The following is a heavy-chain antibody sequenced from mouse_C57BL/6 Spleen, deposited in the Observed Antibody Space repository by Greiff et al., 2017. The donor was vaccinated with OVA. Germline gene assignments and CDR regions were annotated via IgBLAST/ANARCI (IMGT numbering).Heavy chain of an antibody. V-gene: IGHV1-72*01. CDR2: IDPNSGGT. Sequence: VQLQQSGAELVRPGASVKLSCKASGYTFTSSWMHWVKQRPGRGLEWIGRIDPNSGGTKYNEKFKSKATLTAVKSSSTDYMQLSSLTSEDSAVYYCARACDYNYAVAWFAYWGQGTLVTVSA. CDR1: GYTFTSSW. D-gene: IGHD2-12*01. CDR3: ARACDYNYAVAWFAY. J-gene: IGHJ3*01.